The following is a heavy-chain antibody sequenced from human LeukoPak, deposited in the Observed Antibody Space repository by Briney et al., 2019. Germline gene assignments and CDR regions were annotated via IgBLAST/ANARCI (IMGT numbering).Heavy chain of an antibody. D-gene: IGHD2-15*01. CDR3: ARDRYFRVVVAANWFDP. V-gene: IGHV1-2*02. J-gene: IGHJ5*02. CDR2: INPNSGGT. Sequence: ASVKVSCKASGYTFTGYYMHWVRQAPGQGLEWMGWINPNSGGTNYAQKFQGRVTMARDTSISTAYMELSRPRSDDTAVYYCARDRYFRVVVAANWFDPWGQGTLVTVSS. CDR1: GYTFTGYY.